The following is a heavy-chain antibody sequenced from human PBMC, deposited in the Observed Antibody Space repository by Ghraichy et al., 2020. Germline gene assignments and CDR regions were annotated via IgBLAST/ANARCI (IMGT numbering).Heavy chain of an antibody. V-gene: IGHV3-7*01. CDR2: IKQDGSEK. J-gene: IGHJ3*02. Sequence: GSLRLSCAASGFTFSSYWMSWVRQAPGKGLEWVANIKQDGSEKYYVDSVKGRLTISRDNAKNSLYLQMNSLRAEDTAVYYCARDGLRWATDPFDIWGQGTMVTVSS. CDR1: GFTFSSYW. CDR3: ARDGLRWATDPFDI. D-gene: IGHD4-23*01.